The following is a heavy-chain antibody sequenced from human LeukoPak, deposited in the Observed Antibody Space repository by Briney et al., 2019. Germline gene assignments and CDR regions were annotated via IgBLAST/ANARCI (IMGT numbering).Heavy chain of an antibody. J-gene: IGHJ4*02. CDR1: GFTFSTYF. V-gene: IGHV3-7*01. CDR2: MKGDGSEE. D-gene: IGHD2-15*01. CDR3: ARLHCTGGSCYSYFVY. Sequence: GGSLRLSCAASGFTFSTYFMSWVRQAPGKGLEWMASMKGDGSEEYYVDSVKGRFTISRDNAKNSLYLQMNSLRAEDTAVYYCARLHCTGGSCYSYFVYWGQGTQVTVSS.